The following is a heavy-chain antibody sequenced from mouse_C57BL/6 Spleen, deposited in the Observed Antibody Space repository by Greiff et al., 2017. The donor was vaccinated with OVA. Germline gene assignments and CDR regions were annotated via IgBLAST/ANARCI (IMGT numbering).Heavy chain of an antibody. CDR1: GFTFSNYW. V-gene: IGHV6-3*01. CDR3: TLYYDYDEGAMDY. Sequence: EVQVVESGGGLVQPGGSMKLSCVASGFTFSNYWMNWVRQSPEKGLEWVAQIRLKSDNYATHYAESVKGRFTISREDSKRSVYLQMNNLRAEDSGIYYCTLYYDYDEGAMDYWGQGTSVTVSS. D-gene: IGHD2-4*01. CDR2: IRLKSDNYAT. J-gene: IGHJ4*01.